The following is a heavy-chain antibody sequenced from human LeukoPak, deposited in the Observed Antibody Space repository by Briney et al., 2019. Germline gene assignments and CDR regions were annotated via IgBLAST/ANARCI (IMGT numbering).Heavy chain of an antibody. CDR3: AREGYSSSPPYYYYYMDV. Sequence: ASVKVSCKASGYTFTGYYMHWVRQAPGQGLEWMGWINPNSGGTNYPQKFQGRVTMTRDTSISKAYMELSRLRSDDTAVYYCAREGYSSSPPYYYYYMDVWGKGTTVTVSS. J-gene: IGHJ6*03. CDR2: INPNSGGT. CDR1: GYTFTGYY. V-gene: IGHV1-2*02. D-gene: IGHD6-6*01.